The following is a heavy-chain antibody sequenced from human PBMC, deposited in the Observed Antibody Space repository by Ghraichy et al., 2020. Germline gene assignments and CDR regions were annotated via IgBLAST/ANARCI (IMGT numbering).Heavy chain of an antibody. CDR2: IYYTGSA. Sequence: SETLSLTCTVSGGSISSYYWSWLRQPPRKGLEWIGYIYYTGSANHNPSLKSRVTISVDTSKNQFSLELTSVTAADTAVYHCARATEGYQYGMDVWGQGTTVTVSS. CDR1: GGSISSYY. V-gene: IGHV4-59*01. CDR3: ARATEGYQYGMDV. J-gene: IGHJ6*02.